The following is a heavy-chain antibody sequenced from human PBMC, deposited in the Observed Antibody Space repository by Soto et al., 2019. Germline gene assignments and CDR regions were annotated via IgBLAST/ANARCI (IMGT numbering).Heavy chain of an antibody. D-gene: IGHD3-10*01. CDR2: IWYDGSNK. J-gene: IGHJ4*02. CDR3: ARDSPVLWLFDY. Sequence: GGSLRLSCAASGFTFSSYGMHWVRQAPGKGLEWVAVIWYDGSNKYYADSVKGRFTISRDNSKNTLYLQMNSLRAEDTAVYYCARDSPVLWLFDYWGQGALVTVSS. V-gene: IGHV3-33*01. CDR1: GFTFSSYG.